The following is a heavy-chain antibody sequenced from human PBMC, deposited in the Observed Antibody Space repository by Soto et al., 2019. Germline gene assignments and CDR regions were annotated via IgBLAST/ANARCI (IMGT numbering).Heavy chain of an antibody. CDR3: ARDKDRQQLGGNYYYGIDV. J-gene: IGHJ6*02. V-gene: IGHV1-69*12. CDR1: GGTFGNSA. Sequence: QVPLVQSGAEVKKPGSSVTVSCKASGGTFGNSAISWVRQAPGQGLEWMGGIIPIFPTRDYAQKFQGRVTITADESTGTAYMELTSLRSEDTAVYYCARDKDRQQLGGNYYYGIDVWGQGTTVTVSS. CDR2: IIPIFPTR. D-gene: IGHD3-3*02.